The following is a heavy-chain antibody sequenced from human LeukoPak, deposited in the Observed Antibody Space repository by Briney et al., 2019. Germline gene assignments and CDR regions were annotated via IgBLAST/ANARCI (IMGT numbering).Heavy chain of an antibody. V-gene: IGHV3-23*01. CDR1: GFTFSSYV. CDR3: AKSGKGYSYVVYYFDY. D-gene: IGHD5-18*01. Sequence: GASLRLSCAASGFTFSSYVMSWVRQAPGKGLEWVSAISGSGGSTYYADSVKGRFTISRDNSKNTLYLQMNSLRAEDTAVYYCAKSGKGYSYVVYYFDYWGQGTLVTVSS. J-gene: IGHJ4*02. CDR2: ISGSGGST.